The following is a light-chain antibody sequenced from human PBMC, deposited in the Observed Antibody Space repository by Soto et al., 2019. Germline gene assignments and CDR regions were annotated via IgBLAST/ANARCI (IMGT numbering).Light chain of an antibody. CDR1: ESIRNE. Sequence: DIPMTQSPSSLSASLGDRVTITCRPSESIRNELNWFQQRPGKAPRLLIYDTFTLQSGVPSRFSGSVSGTEFSLTISSLQAGDSAIYYCQQSFTTPWTFGQGTKVEI. CDR3: QQSFTTPWT. J-gene: IGKJ1*01. CDR2: DTF. V-gene: IGKV1-39*01.